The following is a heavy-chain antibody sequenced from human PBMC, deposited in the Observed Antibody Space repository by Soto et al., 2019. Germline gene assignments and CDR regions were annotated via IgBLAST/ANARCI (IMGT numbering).Heavy chain of an antibody. V-gene: IGHV1-69*01. J-gene: IGHJ6*04. CDR1: GGAFRKYA. CDR3: AKDPSSGGGDYYYSSGMDF. CDR2: IIPIFGTT. D-gene: IGHD6-19*01. Sequence: QVQLVQSGAEVKKPGSSVKVSCKASGGAFRKYAISWVRQAPGQGLEWIGGIIPIFGTTNYAQKFQGRVTITADESTNTAYMERSSLRSEDTAVYYCAKDPSSGGGDYYYSSGMDFGGKGTTAPVPP.